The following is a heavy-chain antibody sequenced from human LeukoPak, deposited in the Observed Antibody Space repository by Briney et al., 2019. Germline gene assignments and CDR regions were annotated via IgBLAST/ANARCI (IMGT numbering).Heavy chain of an antibody. Sequence: GGSLRLSCAASGFAFNTYAMHWVRQAPGQGLEWVALIRHDGSHKFYSNSVRGQFTISRDNSKNTVSLQMNNLRPEDTAVYYCAREISGSGSYPDFWGQGTLVTVSS. V-gene: IGHV3-33*01. CDR1: GFAFNTYA. CDR2: IRHDGSHK. CDR3: AREISGSGSYPDF. D-gene: IGHD3-10*01. J-gene: IGHJ4*02.